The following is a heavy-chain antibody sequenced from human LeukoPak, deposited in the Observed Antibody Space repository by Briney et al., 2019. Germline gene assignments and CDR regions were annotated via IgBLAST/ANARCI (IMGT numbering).Heavy chain of an antibody. V-gene: IGHV4-39*07. Sequence: GSLRLSCAASGFTFSSYDMHWVRQAPGKGPEWIGSIYYSGSTYYNPSLKSRVTISVDTSKNQFSLKLSSVTAADTAVYYCARGSRPNYYGSGSPIDYWGQGTLVTVSS. CDR3: ARGSRPNYYGSGSPIDY. J-gene: IGHJ4*02. D-gene: IGHD3-10*01. CDR1: GFTFSSYD. CDR2: IYYSGST.